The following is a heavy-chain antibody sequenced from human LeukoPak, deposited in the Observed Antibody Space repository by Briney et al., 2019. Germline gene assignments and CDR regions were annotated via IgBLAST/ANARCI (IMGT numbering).Heavy chain of an antibody. J-gene: IGHJ4*02. CDR1: GGSISSGDYY. D-gene: IGHD3/OR15-3a*01. CDR3: ARERKRPRGLDY. V-gene: IGHV4-39*07. CDR2: INHSGST. Sequence: PSETLSLTGTVSGGSISSGDYYWSWIRQPPGKGLEWIGEINHSGSTNYNPSLKSRVTISVDTSKNQFSLKPSSVTAADTAVYYCARERKRPRGLDYWGQGTLVTVSS.